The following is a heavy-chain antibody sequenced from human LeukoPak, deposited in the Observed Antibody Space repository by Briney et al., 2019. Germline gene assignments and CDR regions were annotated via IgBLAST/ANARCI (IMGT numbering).Heavy chain of an antibody. J-gene: IGHJ4*02. CDR3: ATTTIRLGY. CDR2: IYHGGRT. V-gene: IGHV4-4*02. D-gene: IGHD1-26*01. Sequence: PSETLSLTCAVSGDSISSDNWWNWVRQPPGKGLEWIGEIYHGGRTNYNPSLKSRVTVSLDKSKNQFSLRLNSVTAADTAVYYCATTTIRLGYWGQGTLVTVSS. CDR1: GDSISSDNW.